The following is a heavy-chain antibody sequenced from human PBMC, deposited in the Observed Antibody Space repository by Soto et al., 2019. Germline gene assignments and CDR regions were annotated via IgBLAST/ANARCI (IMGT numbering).Heavy chain of an antibody. CDR2: IYYSGST. CDR3: ARHPSDFWFDP. V-gene: IGHV4-39*01. D-gene: IGHD2-21*02. Sequence: SETLSLTCTVSGGSISSGGYYWTWIRQHPGKGLEWIGYIYYSGSTYYNPSLKSRVTVSVDTSKNQFSLKLSSVTAADTAVYYCARHPSDFWFDPWGQGTLVTVSS. CDR1: GGSISSGGYY. J-gene: IGHJ5*02.